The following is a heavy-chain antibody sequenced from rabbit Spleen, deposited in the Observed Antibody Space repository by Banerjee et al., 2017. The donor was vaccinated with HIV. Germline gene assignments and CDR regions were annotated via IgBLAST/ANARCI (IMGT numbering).Heavy chain of an antibody. J-gene: IGHJ6*01. CDR3: ARDTGSSFSSYGMDL. Sequence: QSLEESGGDLVKPGASLTLTCTASGFSFSSRYYMCWVRQAPGKGLEWIACIHSGDSGYTYYATWAKGRFTISKTSSTTVTLQMTSLTAADTATYFCARDTGSSFSSYGMDLWGQGTLVTVS. D-gene: IGHD8-1*01. CDR2: IHSGDSGYT. CDR1: GFSFSSRYY. V-gene: IGHV1S40*01.